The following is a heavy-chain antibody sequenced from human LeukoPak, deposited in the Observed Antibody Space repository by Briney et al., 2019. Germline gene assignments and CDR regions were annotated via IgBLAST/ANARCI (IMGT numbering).Heavy chain of an antibody. Sequence: GGSLRLSCAASGFTFSSYAMHWVRQAPGKGLEWVAVISYDGSNKYYADSVKGRFTISRDNSKNTLYLQMNSLRAEDTAVYYCAREVDTAMVWYYSGMDVWGQGTTVTVSS. CDR1: GFTFSSYA. CDR3: AREVDTAMVWYYSGMDV. V-gene: IGHV3-30-3*01. D-gene: IGHD5-18*01. CDR2: ISYDGSNK. J-gene: IGHJ6*02.